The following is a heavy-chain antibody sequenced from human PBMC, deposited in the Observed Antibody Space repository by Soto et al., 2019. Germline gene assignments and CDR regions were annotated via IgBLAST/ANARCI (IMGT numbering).Heavy chain of an antibody. CDR1: GGSFSGYY. CDR3: ARGDDVDKAMVRLFDY. V-gene: IGHV4-34*01. CDR2: INHSGST. Sequence: QVQLQQWGAGLLKPSETLSLTCAVYGGSFSGYYWSWIRQPPGKGLEWIGEINHSGSTNYNPSLKRRVTIAVDTSKNQFSLKLGSVTAADTAVYYCARGDDVDKAMVRLFDYWGQGTLVTVSS. J-gene: IGHJ4*02. D-gene: IGHD5-18*01.